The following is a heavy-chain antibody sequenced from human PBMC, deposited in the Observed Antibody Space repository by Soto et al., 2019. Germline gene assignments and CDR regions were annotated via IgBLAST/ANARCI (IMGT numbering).Heavy chain of an antibody. Sequence: ASVKVSCKASGYTFTGYYMHWVRQAPGQGLEWMGWISGYNGNTNYAQKLQGRVTMTTDTSTRTAYMELRSLRSDDTAVYYCARDSVRSGSYSGYWGQGTLVTVSS. J-gene: IGHJ4*02. CDR2: ISGYNGNT. V-gene: IGHV1-18*04. CDR3: ARDSVRSGSYSGY. CDR1: GYTFTGYY. D-gene: IGHD1-26*01.